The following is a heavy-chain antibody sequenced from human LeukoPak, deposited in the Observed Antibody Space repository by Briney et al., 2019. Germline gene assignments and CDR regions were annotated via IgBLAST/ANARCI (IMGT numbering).Heavy chain of an antibody. CDR3: ARDPGYYGSGSYLERDYYYYGMDV. V-gene: IGHV4-4*07. CDR2: IYTSGST. CDR1: GGSISSYY. J-gene: IGHJ6*02. Sequence: SETLSLTCTVSGGSISSYYWSWIRQPAGKGLEWIGRIYTSGSTNYNPSLKSRVTISVDTSKNQFSLKLSSVTAADTAVYYCARDPGYYGSGSYLERDYYYYGMDVWGQGTTVTVSS. D-gene: IGHD3-10*01.